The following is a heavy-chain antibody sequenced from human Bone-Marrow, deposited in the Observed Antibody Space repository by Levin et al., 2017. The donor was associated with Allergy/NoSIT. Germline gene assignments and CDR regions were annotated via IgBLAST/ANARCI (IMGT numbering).Heavy chain of an antibody. CDR2: IYHTGDT. V-gene: IGHV4-59*01. CDR3: ARDRVIVGTTNYYYGMDV. D-gene: IGHD1-26*01. Sequence: SETLSLTCTVSGGSISSYYWSWIRQPPGKGLEWIGYIYHTGDTKYSPSLKSRVTISVDTSKNQFSLKLSSVTAADTAVYYWARDRVIVGTTNYYYGMDVWGQGTTVTVSS. CDR1: GGSISSYY. J-gene: IGHJ6*02.